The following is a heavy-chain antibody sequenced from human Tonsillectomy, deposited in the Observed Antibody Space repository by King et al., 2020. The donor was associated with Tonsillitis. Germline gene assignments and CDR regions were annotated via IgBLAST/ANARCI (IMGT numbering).Heavy chain of an antibody. V-gene: IGHV3-30*04. CDR2: ISYDGSNK. Sequence: VQLVESGGGVAQPGRSLRLSCAASGFTFSSYAMHWVRQAPGKGLEWVAVISYDGSNKYYADSVKGRFTISRDNSKNTLYLQMNSLRAEDTAVYYCARDRDSSSWYVDYYYGMDVWGQGTTVTVSS. D-gene: IGHD6-13*01. J-gene: IGHJ6*02. CDR1: GFTFSSYA. CDR3: ARDRDSSSWYVDYYYGMDV.